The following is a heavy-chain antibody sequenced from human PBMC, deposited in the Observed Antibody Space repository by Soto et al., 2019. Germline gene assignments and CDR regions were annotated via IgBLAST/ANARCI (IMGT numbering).Heavy chain of an antibody. J-gene: IGHJ4*02. V-gene: IGHV4-31*03. CDR3: ARCWAATLQYYFDY. CDR1: GGSISSGGYY. D-gene: IGHD2-15*01. Sequence: QVQLQESGPGLVKPSQTLSLTCTVSGGSISSGGYYWSWIRQHPGKGLEWIGYIYYSGSTYYNPSLKSRVTISVDTSKNQFSLKLSAVTAADSAVYYCARCWAATLQYYFDYWGQGTLVTVSS. CDR2: IYYSGST.